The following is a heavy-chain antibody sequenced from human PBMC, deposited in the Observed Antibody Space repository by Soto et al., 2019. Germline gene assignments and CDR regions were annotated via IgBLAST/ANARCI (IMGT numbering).Heavy chain of an antibody. Sequence: QVQLVESGGGLVRPGESLTLSCVASGFTFSGVYMSWIRQAPGKGPEYISYISGTSIDTNYADSVRGRFTVSRDNARNSLYLHMSRLRAEDTAIYYCSQYARGGPSWGQGTLVTVSS. CDR3: SQYARGGPS. V-gene: IGHV3-11*06. CDR1: GFTFSGVY. CDR2: ISGTSIDT. J-gene: IGHJ1*01. D-gene: IGHD3-10*01.